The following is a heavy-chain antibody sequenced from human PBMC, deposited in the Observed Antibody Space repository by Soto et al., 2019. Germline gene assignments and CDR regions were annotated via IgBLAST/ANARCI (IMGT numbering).Heavy chain of an antibody. J-gene: IGHJ5*02. CDR1: GGSISSYY. CDR2: IYTSGST. CDR3: ARARGRVVVAATQGDWFDP. D-gene: IGHD2-15*01. V-gene: IGHV4-4*07. Sequence: SETLSLTGTVSGGSISSYYWSWIRQPAGKGLEWIGRIYTSGSTNYNPSLKSRVTMSVDTSKNQFSLKLSSVTAADTAVYYCARARGRVVVAATQGDWFDPWGQGTLVTVSS.